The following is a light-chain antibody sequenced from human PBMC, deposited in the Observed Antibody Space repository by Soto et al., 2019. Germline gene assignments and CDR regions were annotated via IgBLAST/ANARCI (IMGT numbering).Light chain of an antibody. V-gene: IGKV3-15*01. J-gene: IGKJ4*01. Sequence: EIVMTQSPATLSVSPGEGATLSCKASQNVYNNLAWYQQRPGQPPRLLIYDASPRATGISARFSGSGYGTEFTLNISSLQSEDFAVYFCQQCRNWPLTFGGGTKVEIK. CDR1: QNVYNN. CDR2: DAS. CDR3: QQCRNWPLT.